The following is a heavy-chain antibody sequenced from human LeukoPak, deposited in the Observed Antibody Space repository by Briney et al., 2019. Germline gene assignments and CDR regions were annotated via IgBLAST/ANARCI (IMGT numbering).Heavy chain of an antibody. CDR1: GYTFTSYD. V-gene: IGHV1-8*01. CDR2: MNPNSGNT. CDR3: ARGADQKSSGWHYYFDY. D-gene: IGHD6-19*01. J-gene: IGHJ4*02. Sequence: ASVKVSCKASGYTFTSYDINWVRQATGQGLEWMGWMNPNSGNTGYAQKFQGRVTMTRNTSISTAYMELSSLRSEDTALYYCARGADQKSSGWHYYFDYWGQGTLVTVSS.